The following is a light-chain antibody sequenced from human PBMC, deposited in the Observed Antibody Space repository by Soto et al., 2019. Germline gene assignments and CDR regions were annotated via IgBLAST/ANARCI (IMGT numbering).Light chain of an antibody. V-gene: IGKV1-9*01. CDR2: DAS. J-gene: IGKJ1*01. CDR1: QGISSY. Sequence: DIQLTQSPSFLSASVGDRVTITCRASQGISSYLAGYQQKPGKAPKLLIYDASTLQRGVPSRFRCSGSGTEFTLTISSLQPEDFATYYCQELNRYPWTFCQGPKVEIK. CDR3: QELNRYPWT.